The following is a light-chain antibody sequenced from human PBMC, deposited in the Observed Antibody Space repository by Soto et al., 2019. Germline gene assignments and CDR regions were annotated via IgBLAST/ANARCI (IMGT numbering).Light chain of an antibody. CDR1: SGHSTYI. CDR3: ETWYSNTHKV. CDR2: LDRSGSY. J-gene: IGLJ3*02. Sequence: QLVLTQSSSASASLGPSVKLTCILSSGHSTYIIAWHQQQPGKAPRFLMTLDRSGSYNRGSGVPDRFSGSSSGADRYLTISNLQFEDEGDYYCETWYSNTHKVFGGGTKVTVL. V-gene: IGLV4-60*02.